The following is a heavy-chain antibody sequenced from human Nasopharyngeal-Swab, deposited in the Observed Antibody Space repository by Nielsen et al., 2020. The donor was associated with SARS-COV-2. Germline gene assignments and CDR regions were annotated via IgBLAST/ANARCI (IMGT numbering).Heavy chain of an antibody. D-gene: IGHD4/OR15-4a*01. CDR1: GFTFSSYA. Sequence: GESLKISCAASGFTFSSYAMSWVRQAPGKGLEWVSAISGSGGSTYYADSVKGRFTISRDNSKNTLYLQMNSLGAEDTAVYYCAKDGGLTTFPYYYYGMDVWGQGTTVTVSS. CDR2: ISGSGGST. V-gene: IGHV3-23*01. J-gene: IGHJ6*02. CDR3: AKDGGLTTFPYYYYGMDV.